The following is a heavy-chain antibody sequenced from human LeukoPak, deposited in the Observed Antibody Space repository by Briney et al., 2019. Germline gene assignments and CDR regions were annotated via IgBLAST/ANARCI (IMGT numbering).Heavy chain of an antibody. V-gene: IGHV1-18*01. J-gene: IGHJ6*02. Sequence: ASVKVSCKASDYTFTSYGVSWVRQAPGQGLEWMGWINGYNGNTNYAQNFQGRVSMTTETSTNTAYMELSSLRSEDTAVYYCARELPLDYYGMDVWGQGTTVTVSS. CDR2: INGYNGNT. D-gene: IGHD2-21*02. CDR1: DYTFTSYG. CDR3: ARELPLDYYGMDV.